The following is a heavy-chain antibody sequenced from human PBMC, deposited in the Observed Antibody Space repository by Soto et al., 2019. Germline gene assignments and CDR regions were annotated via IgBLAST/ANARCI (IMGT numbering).Heavy chain of an antibody. CDR1: GYTFTGYY. D-gene: IGHD6-19*01. V-gene: IGHV1-2*04. CDR3: ARGPFLEGIAVAGIALGY. J-gene: IGHJ4*02. Sequence: QVQLVQSGAEVKKPGASVKVSCKASGYTFTGYYMHWVRQAPGQGLERMGWINPNSGGTNYAQKFQGWVTMTRDTSISTAYMELSRLRSDDTAVYYCARGPFLEGIAVAGIALGYWGQGTLVTVSS. CDR2: INPNSGGT.